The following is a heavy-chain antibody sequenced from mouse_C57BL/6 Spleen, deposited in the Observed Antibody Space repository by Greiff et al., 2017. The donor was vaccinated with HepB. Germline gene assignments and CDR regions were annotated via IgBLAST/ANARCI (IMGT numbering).Heavy chain of an antibody. CDR2: IYPGSGST. J-gene: IGHJ4*01. Sequence: VQLQQPGAELVKPGASVKMSCKASGYTFTSYWITWVKQRPGQGLEWIGDIYPGSGSTNYNEKFKSKATLTVDTSSSTAYMQLSSLTSEDSAVYYCARAAQARDYAMDYWGQGTSVTVSS. CDR1: GYTFTSYW. D-gene: IGHD3-2*02. V-gene: IGHV1-55*01. CDR3: ARAAQARDYAMDY.